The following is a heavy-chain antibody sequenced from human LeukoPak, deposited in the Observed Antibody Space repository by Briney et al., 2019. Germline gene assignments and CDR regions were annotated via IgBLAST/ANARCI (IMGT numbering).Heavy chain of an antibody. Sequence: GASVKVSCKASGYTFTSYAISWVRQAPGQGLERMGRIIPILGIANYAQKFQGRVTITADKSTSTAYMGLSSLRSEDTAVYYCARRWELQVPSLYAFDIWGQGTMVTVSS. V-gene: IGHV1-69*04. CDR1: GYTFTSYA. CDR2: IIPILGIA. CDR3: ARRWELQVPSLYAFDI. J-gene: IGHJ3*02. D-gene: IGHD1-26*01.